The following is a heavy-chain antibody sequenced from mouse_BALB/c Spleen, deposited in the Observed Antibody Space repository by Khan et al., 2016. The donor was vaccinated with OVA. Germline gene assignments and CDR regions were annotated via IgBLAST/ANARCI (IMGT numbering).Heavy chain of an antibody. J-gene: IGHJ3*01. CDR3: TSHLTGSFAY. CDR2: ISSDGTYT. Sequence: EVQRVESGGDLVKPGGSLKLSCAASGFTFRNYGMSWVRQTPDKRLEWVATISSDGTYTYYPDSVKGRFTISRNNAKNTLYLQMSSLKSEDTAMYYCTSHLTGSFAYWGQGTLVTVSA. CDR1: GFTFRNYG. D-gene: IGHD4-1*01. V-gene: IGHV5-6*01.